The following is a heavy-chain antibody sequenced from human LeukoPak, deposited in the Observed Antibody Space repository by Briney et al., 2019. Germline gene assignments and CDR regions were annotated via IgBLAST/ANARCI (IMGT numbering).Heavy chain of an antibody. V-gene: IGHV3-23*01. J-gene: IGHJ4*02. Sequence: GGSLRLSCAASGFTFSSYAMSWVRQAPGEGLEWVSSITTSGGSTYYADSVKGRFTISRDNSKNTLYLQMNSLRAEDTAVYYCAKERYNFDYWGQGTLVTVSS. CDR2: ITTSGGST. CDR1: GFTFSSYA. CDR3: AKERYNFDY. D-gene: IGHD1-1*01.